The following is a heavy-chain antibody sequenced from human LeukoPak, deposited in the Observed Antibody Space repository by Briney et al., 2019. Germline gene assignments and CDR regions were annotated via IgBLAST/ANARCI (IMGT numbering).Heavy chain of an antibody. V-gene: IGHV3-23*01. J-gene: IGHJ4*02. CDR1: GFTFSNYG. CDR3: ANRGWLVSSFDY. CDR2: ISGSGGST. D-gene: IGHD6-19*01. Sequence: GGSLRLSCAASGFTFSNYGMSWVRQAPGKGLEGVSGISGSGGSTYYADSVKGRFTISRDNSKNTLYLQMNSLRAEDTAVYYCANRGWLVSSFDYWGQGTLVTVSS.